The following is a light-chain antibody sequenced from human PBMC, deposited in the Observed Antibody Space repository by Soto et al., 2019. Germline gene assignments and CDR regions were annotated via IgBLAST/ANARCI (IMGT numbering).Light chain of an antibody. CDR1: SSNIGGNT. CDR2: EVT. CDR3: SSYTNINTRACV. Sequence: QSVLTQPPSASGTPGQRVTISCSGSSSNIGGNTVDWYQQFPGTAPKLIIYEVTDRPSGVSNRFSGSKSGNTASLTISGLQAEDEAEYYCSSYTNINTRACVFGTGTKLTVL. J-gene: IGLJ1*01. V-gene: IGLV1-44*01.